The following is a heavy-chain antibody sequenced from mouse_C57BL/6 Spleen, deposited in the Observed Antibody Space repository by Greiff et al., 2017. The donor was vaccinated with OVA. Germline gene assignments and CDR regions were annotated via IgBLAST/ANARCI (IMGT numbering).Heavy chain of an antibody. CDR1: GYAFSSYW. D-gene: IGHD2-3*01. CDR2: IYPGDGDT. J-gene: IGHJ2*01. CDR3: ARLAYDGYPYFDY. V-gene: IGHV1-80*01. Sequence: QVQLKESGAELVKPGASVKISCKASGYAFSSYWMNWVKQRPGKGLEWIGQIYPGDGDTNYNGKFKGKATLTADKSSSTAYMQLSSLTSEDSAVYFCARLAYDGYPYFDYWGQGTTLTVSS.